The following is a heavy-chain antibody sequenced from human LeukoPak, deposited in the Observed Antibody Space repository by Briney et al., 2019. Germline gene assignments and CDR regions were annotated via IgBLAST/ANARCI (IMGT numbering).Heavy chain of an antibody. CDR1: GYTFTSHG. V-gene: IGHV1-18*01. CDR3: ARDDYYDSSGYPNWFDP. CDR2: ISAYNGDT. D-gene: IGHD3-22*01. J-gene: IGHJ5*02. Sequence: ASVKVSCKASGYTFTSHGISWVRQAPGQGLEWMGWISAYNGDTKYAQKFQGRVTITADKSTSTAYMELSSLRSEDTAVYYCARDDYYDSSGYPNWFDPWGQGTLVTVSS.